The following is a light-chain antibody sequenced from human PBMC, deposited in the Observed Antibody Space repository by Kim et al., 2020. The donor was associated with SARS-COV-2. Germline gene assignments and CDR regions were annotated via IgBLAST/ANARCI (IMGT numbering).Light chain of an antibody. Sequence: CTLSSGYSNYKVDWYQQRPGKGPRFVMRVGTGGIVGSKGDGIPDRFSVLGSGLNRYLTINNIQEEDESDYYCGADHGSGRDFVSLFGGGTQLTVL. CDR3: GADHGSGRDFVSL. CDR2: VGTGGIVG. V-gene: IGLV9-49*01. J-gene: IGLJ2*01. CDR1: SGYSNYK.